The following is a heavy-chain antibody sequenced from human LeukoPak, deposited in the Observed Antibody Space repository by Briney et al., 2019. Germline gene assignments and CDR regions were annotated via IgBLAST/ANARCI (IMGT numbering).Heavy chain of an antibody. J-gene: IGHJ4*02. D-gene: IGHD4-17*01. Sequence: GGSLRLSCAASGFTFSSYAMSWVRQAPGKGLEWVSAISGSGGSTYYADSVRGRSTISRDNSKNTLYLQMNSLRAEDTAVYYCAKDLRDYGEDLFDYWGQGTLVTVSS. CDR2: ISGSGGST. V-gene: IGHV3-23*01. CDR3: AKDLRDYGEDLFDY. CDR1: GFTFSSYA.